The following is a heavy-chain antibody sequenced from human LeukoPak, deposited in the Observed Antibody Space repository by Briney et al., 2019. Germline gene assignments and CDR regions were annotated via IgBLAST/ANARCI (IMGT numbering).Heavy chain of an antibody. J-gene: IGHJ2*01. CDR1: GGSISSGSYY. Sequence: SETLCLTCTVSGGSISSGSYYWGCIRQPAGKGLEWIGRIYTSGSTNYNPSLKSGATISVDTSKNQFSLKLSSVTAADTAVYYCARERFIAVPLTYFDLWGRGTLVTVSS. CDR2: IYTSGST. CDR3: ARERFIAVPLTYFDL. V-gene: IGHV4-61*02. D-gene: IGHD6-19*01.